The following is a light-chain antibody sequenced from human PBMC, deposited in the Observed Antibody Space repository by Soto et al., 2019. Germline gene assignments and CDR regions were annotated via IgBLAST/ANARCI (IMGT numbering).Light chain of an antibody. CDR1: TSDVGGYNY. Sequence: QSALTHPPSVSGSPGQSVTISSPGSTSDVGGYNYVSWYQQHPGEAPKLMIYDVNERPSSGVPDRFSGSKSGNTASLTISGLQAEDEAEYYCCSFSGTPTLYVFGSGTKVTVL. CDR3: CSFSGTPTLYV. J-gene: IGLJ1*01. CDR2: DVN. V-gene: IGLV2-11*01.